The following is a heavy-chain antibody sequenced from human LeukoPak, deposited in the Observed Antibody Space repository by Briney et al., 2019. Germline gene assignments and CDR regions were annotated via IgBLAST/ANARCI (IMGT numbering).Heavy chain of an antibody. CDR1: GFTVSSNY. CDR2: MSSGGRYI. D-gene: IGHD3-3*01. Sequence: GGSLRLSCAASGFTVSSNYMSWVRQAPGKGLEWASSMSSGGRYIYYADSVRGRFTISRDNAKNSLYLLMNSLRVEDTAVYYCARDRPTGASRLFVVQWGQGTLVTVSS. J-gene: IGHJ4*02. V-gene: IGHV3-21*01. CDR3: ARDRPTGASRLFVVQ.